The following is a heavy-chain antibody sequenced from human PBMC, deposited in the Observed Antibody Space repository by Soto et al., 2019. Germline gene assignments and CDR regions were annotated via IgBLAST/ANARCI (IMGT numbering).Heavy chain of an antibody. Sequence: QLVESGGGVVQPEKSLRLSCAASGFTFSSHGMHWVRQAPGKGLEWVAVISSDGTNKYYADSVKGRFTISRDNSKNTLYLQMNSLTVEDTAVYYCASRVPHGTYGAPYFQHWGQGTLVTVS. D-gene: IGHD1-26*01. V-gene: IGHV3-30*03. J-gene: IGHJ1*01. CDR2: ISSDGTNK. CDR1: GFTFSSHG. CDR3: ASRVPHGTYGAPYFQH.